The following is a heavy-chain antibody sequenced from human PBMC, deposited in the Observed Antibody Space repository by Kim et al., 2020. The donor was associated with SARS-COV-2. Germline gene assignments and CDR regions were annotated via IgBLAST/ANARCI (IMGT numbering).Heavy chain of an antibody. D-gene: IGHD3-16*01. CDR2: IYYSGSA. V-gene: IGHV4-59*13. CDR3: AQKNLGGLGY. J-gene: IGHJ4*02. Sequence: SETLSLTCTVSGGSISSYYWSWIRQPPGKGLEWIGYIYYSGSANYNPSLKSRVTISVDTSKNQFSLKLSSVTAADTAVYYCAQKNLGGLGYWGQGTLVTVSS. CDR1: GGSISSYY.